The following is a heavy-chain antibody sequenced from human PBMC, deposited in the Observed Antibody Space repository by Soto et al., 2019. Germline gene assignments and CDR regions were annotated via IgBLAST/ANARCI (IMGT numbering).Heavy chain of an antibody. CDR2: IIPLFGTA. D-gene: IGHD4-17*01. CDR3: ARDRNYGGNSVGYYYYYGMDV. V-gene: IGHV1-69*01. CDR1: GGTFSSYA. Sequence: QVQLVQSGAEVKKPGSSVKVSCKASGGTFSSYAISWVRQAPGQGLEWMGGIIPLFGTANYAQKFQGRVTITADESTSTAYMELSSLRSEDTAVYYCARDRNYGGNSVGYYYYYGMDVWGQGTTVTVSS. J-gene: IGHJ6*02.